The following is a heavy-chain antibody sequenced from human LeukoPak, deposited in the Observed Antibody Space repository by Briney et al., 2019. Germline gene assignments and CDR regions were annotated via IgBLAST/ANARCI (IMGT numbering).Heavy chain of an antibody. Sequence: SVKVSCKASGGTFSSYAISWVRQAPGQGLEWMGGIIPIFGTANYAQKFQGRVTMTRNTSISTAYMELSSLRSEDTAVYYCARAPVAGNYYYGMDVWGQGTTVTVSS. J-gene: IGHJ6*02. D-gene: IGHD6-19*01. CDR3: ARAPVAGNYYYGMDV. CDR1: GGTFSSYA. V-gene: IGHV1-69*05. CDR2: IIPIFGTA.